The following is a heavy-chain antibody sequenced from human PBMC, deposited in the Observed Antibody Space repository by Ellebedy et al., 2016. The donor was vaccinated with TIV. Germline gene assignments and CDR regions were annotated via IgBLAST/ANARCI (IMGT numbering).Heavy chain of an antibody. D-gene: IGHD2/OR15-2a*01. CDR3: ARDQRRMFGD. Sequence: GESLKISCEASGFNFTGFWMSWVRQAPGKGLEWVANIKQDGSRKNYVDSVRGRFIIARDNAKNSLYLQMNSLRVDDTAVYYCARDQRRMFGDWGQGTLVTVSS. CDR1: GFNFTGFW. CDR2: IKQDGSRK. J-gene: IGHJ4*02. V-gene: IGHV3-7*03.